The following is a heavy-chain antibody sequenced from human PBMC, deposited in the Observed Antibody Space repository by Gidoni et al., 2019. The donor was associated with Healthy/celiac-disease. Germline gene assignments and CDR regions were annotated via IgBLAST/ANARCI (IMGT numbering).Heavy chain of an antibody. Sequence: QVQLVQSGAEVKKPGASVKVSCKASGYTFTSYDINWVRQATGQGLEWMGWMNPNSGNTGYAQKFQGRVTMTRNTSISTAYMELSSLRSEDTAVYYCARGEGLLWFGESRYYGMDVWGQGTTVTVSS. CDR3: ARGEGLLWFGESRYYGMDV. V-gene: IGHV1-8*01. J-gene: IGHJ6*02. CDR1: GYTFTSYD. CDR2: MNPNSGNT. D-gene: IGHD3-10*01.